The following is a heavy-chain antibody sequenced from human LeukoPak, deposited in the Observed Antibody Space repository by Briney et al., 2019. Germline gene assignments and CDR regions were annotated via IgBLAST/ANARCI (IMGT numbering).Heavy chain of an antibody. J-gene: IGHJ4*02. D-gene: IGHD3-22*01. CDR3: AREEYDSSGYYYSRPLDY. V-gene: IGHV3-30-3*01. CDR1: GFTFSTYA. Sequence: GGSLRLSCAASGFTFSTYAMHWVRQAPGKGLEWVAVISYDGTNKYYTDSVEGRFTISRDNSKNTLYLQMNSLRAEDSAVYYCAREEYDSSGYYYSRPLDYWGQGTLVTVSS. CDR2: ISYDGTNK.